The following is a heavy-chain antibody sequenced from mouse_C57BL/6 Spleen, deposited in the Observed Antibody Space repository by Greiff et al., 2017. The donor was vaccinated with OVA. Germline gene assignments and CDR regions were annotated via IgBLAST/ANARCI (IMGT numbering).Heavy chain of an antibody. D-gene: IGHD1-1*01. J-gene: IGHJ3*01. V-gene: IGHV1-78*01. Sequence: QVQLQQSDAELVKPGASVKISCKVSGYTFTDHTIHWMKQRPEQGLEWIGYIYPRDGSTKYNEKFKGKATLTADKSSSTAYMQLNSLTSEDSAVYFCAIEDYYGSSPAWFAYWGQGTLVTVSA. CDR1: GYTFTDHT. CDR2: IYPRDGST. CDR3: AIEDYYGSSPAWFAY.